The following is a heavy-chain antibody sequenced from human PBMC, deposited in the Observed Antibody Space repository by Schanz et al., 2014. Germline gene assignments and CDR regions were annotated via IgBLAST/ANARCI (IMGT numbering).Heavy chain of an antibody. CDR3: AFDRDDAYDI. J-gene: IGHJ3*02. CDR1: GYTFTTYY. Sequence: QVQLLQSGAEVKKPGASMKVSCKASGYTFTTYYMLWVRQAPGQGLEWMGRIYLSDGSTRYAQKFQGRVTVTRDTSTTTVYMDLSSLISEDTAVYYCAFDRDDAYDIWGQGTTVTVSS. D-gene: IGHD3-9*01. CDR2: IYLSDGST. V-gene: IGHV1-46*01.